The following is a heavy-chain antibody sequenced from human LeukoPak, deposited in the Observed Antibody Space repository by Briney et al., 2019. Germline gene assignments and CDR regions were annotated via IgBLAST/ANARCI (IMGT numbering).Heavy chain of an antibody. CDR3: ARGFRDTAMFLDY. V-gene: IGHV3-48*03. D-gene: IGHD5-18*01. J-gene: IGHJ4*02. Sequence: GGSLRLSCVASGITFSSYEMNWVRQAPGKGLEWISCISSSGGPIYYADSVKGRFTISRDNAKNSLYLQMSSLRAEDTAVYYCARGFRDTAMFLDYWGQGTLVTVSS. CDR2: ISSSGGPI. CDR1: GITFSSYE.